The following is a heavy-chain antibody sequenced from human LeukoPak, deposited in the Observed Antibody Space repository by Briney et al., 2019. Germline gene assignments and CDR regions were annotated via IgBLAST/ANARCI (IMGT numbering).Heavy chain of an antibody. V-gene: IGHV4-30-2*01. CDR1: GGSISSGGYS. CDR3: ARGATATLYGMDV. Sequence: SETLSLTCAVSGGSISSGGYSWSWIRQPPGKGLEWIGYIYHSGSTYYNPSLKSRVTISADRSKNQFSLKLSSVTAADTAVYYCARGATATLYGMDVWGQGTTVTVSS. D-gene: IGHD4-4*01. J-gene: IGHJ6*02. CDR2: IYHSGST.